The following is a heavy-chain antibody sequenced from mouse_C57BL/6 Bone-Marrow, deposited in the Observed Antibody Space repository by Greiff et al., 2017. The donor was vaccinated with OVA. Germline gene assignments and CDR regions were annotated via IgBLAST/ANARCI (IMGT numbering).Heavy chain of an antibody. CDR3: TTAGHVDY. V-gene: IGHV14-4*01. CDR2: IDPANGDT. J-gene: IGHJ2*01. D-gene: IGHD3-3*01. Sequence: EVQLQQSGAELVRPGASVKLSCTASGFNIKDDYMHWVKQRPDQGLEWIGWIDPANGDTEYASKFQGKATITADTSSNTAYLQLSSLTSEDTAVYYSTTAGHVDYWGQGTTLTVSS. CDR1: GFNIKDDY.